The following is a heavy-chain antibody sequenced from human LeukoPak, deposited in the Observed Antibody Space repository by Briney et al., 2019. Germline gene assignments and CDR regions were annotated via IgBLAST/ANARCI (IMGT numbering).Heavy chain of an antibody. D-gene: IGHD3-9*01. CDR2: ISSSDGTT. CDR1: GFVFSTYE. V-gene: IGHV3-48*03. Sequence: GGSLRLSCAASGFVFSTYEMDWVRQAPGKGLEWVSYISSSDGTTYYADSVKGRFTISRDNAKNSLYLQMNSLRAEDTAVYYCARVSVLRYFDWLSVDAFDIWGQGTMVTVSS. J-gene: IGHJ3*02. CDR3: ARVSVLRYFDWLSVDAFDI.